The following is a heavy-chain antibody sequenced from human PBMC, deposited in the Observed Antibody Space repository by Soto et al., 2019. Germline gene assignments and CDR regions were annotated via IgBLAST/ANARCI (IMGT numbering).Heavy chain of an antibody. CDR3: ARGHQYGGNSDAFET. V-gene: IGHV1-69*14. J-gene: IGHJ3*02. Sequence: QVQLVQSGAEVKKPGSSVRVSCKASGLTFSGSTLTWLRQAPGQGPEWMGGIIPFFGSVDYAPKFQGRVTITADKSTFTTYMELRSLRFDDTAVYYCARGHQYGGNSDAFETWGQGTVVTV. D-gene: IGHD2-21*02. CDR1: GLTFSGST. CDR2: IIPFFGSV.